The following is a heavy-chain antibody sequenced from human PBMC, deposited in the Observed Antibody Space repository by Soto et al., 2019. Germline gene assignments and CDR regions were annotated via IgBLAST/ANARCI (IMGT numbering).Heavy chain of an antibody. CDR1: GGTFNNYA. CDR3: ARGGVDVVATSGFDY. J-gene: IGHJ4*02. V-gene: IGHV1-69*01. D-gene: IGHD5-12*01. CDR2: IIPIIGTA. Sequence: QVQLVQSGAEVKKPGSSVKVSCKASGGTFNNYAISWVRQAPGQGLEWMGGIIPIIGTADYAHKSQGRLAIRADESTGTTFMELSSLRSEDTALYYCARGGVDVVATSGFDYWGQGTLVTVSS.